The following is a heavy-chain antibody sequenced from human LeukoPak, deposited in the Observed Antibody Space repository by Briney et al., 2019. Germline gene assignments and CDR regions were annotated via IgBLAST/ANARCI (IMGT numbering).Heavy chain of an antibody. D-gene: IGHD1-26*01. CDR3: GRDLGGRSGY. CDR1: GFIFSDYA. V-gene: IGHV3-33*01. Sequence: GGSLRLSCTASGFIFSDYAMHWVRQAPGKGLEWVAVIWSDGSHKYYADSVKGRFTISRDNSKRTLSLQMSSVRAEDRAVYYCGRDLGGRSGYWGQGTLVTVSS. CDR2: IWSDGSHK. J-gene: IGHJ4*02.